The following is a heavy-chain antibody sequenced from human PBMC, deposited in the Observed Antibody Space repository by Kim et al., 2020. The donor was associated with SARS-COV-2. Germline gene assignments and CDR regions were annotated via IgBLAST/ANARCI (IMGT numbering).Heavy chain of an antibody. CDR2: ISWNSGSI. V-gene: IGHV3-9*01. Sequence: GGSLRLSCAASGFTFDDYAMHWVRQAPGKGLEWVSGISWNSGSIGYADSVKGRFTISRDNAKNSLYLQMNSLRAEDTALYYCAKELTGYYWPNDAFDIWGQGTMVTVSS. D-gene: IGHD3-9*01. CDR3: AKELTGYYWPNDAFDI. CDR1: GFTFDDYA. J-gene: IGHJ3*02.